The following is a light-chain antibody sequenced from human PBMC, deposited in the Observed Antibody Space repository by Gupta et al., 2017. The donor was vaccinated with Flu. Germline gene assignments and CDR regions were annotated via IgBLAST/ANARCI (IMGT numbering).Light chain of an antibody. Sequence: SGETLPRKYAYWYQQKPGQSPVMIIYKDTERPSGIPGRFSGSSSGTVVTLTISGVQAEDEADYYCLSADSSGHRRVFGGGTKLTVL. CDR3: LSADSSGHRRV. CDR2: KDT. V-gene: IGLV3-16*01. CDR1: TLPRKY. J-gene: IGLJ3*02.